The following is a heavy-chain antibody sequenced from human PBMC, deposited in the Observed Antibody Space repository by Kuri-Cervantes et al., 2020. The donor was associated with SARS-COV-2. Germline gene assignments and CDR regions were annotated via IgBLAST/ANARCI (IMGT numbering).Heavy chain of an antibody. D-gene: IGHD3-3*01. CDR3: ARDAYDFWSGPYYYGMDV. J-gene: IGHJ6*02. Sequence: GESLKISCAASGFTFSSYSMNWVRQAPGKGLEWVSSISSSSSYIYYADSVKGRFTISRDNAKNSLYLQMNSLRAEDTAVYYCARDAYDFWSGPYYYGMDVWGQGTTVTVSS. V-gene: IGHV3-21*04. CDR1: GFTFSSYS. CDR2: ISSSSSYI.